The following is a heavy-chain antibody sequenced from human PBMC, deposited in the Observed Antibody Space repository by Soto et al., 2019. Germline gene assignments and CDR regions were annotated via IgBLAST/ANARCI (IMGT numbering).Heavy chain of an antibody. CDR2: ISGGGNRI. Sequence: EVQLLESGGGLVQPGGSLRLSCAASGFTFSSYAMSWVRQAPGKGQEWVSVISGGGNRIYYADSVKGRFTISRDNSKNTLYLQMNSLRDEDTAIYYCAKERRLERGDFDYWGQGTLVTVSS. CDR3: AKERRLERGDFDY. V-gene: IGHV3-23*01. J-gene: IGHJ4*02. D-gene: IGHD1-1*01. CDR1: GFTFSSYA.